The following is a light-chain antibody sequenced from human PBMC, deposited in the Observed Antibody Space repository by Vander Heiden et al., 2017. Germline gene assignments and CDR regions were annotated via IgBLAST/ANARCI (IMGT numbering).Light chain of an antibody. J-gene: IGLJ3*02. V-gene: IGLV2-23*02. CDR3: CAYAGSSTWV. CDR1: SSDVGSYNL. CDR2: EVS. Sequence: SAPTQPASVSGSPGQSLPISCTGTSSDVGSYNLVSWYQQHPGKAPKLRMYEVSKRPSGVSNRFSGSKSGNTASLTIAGLQAEDEADYYCCAYAGSSTWVFGGGTKLTVL.